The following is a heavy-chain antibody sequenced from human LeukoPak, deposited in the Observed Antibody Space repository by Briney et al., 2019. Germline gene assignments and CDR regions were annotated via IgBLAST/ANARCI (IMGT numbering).Heavy chain of an antibody. CDR3: AKDRRIAAAGDIYYFDY. Sequence: PGGSLRLSCAASGFTLSSYGMHWVRQAPGKELEWVAFIRYDGSNKYYADSVKGRFTISRDNSKNTLYLQMNSLRAEDTAVYYCAKDRRIAAAGDIYYFDYWGQGTLVTVSS. V-gene: IGHV3-30*02. CDR2: IRYDGSNK. D-gene: IGHD6-13*01. J-gene: IGHJ4*02. CDR1: GFTLSSYG.